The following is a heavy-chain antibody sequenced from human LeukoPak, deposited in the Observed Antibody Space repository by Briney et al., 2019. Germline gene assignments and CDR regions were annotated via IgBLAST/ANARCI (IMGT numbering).Heavy chain of an antibody. V-gene: IGHV1-46*01. Sequence: ASVKVSCKASGYTFTSYYMHWVRQAPGQGLEWMGIINPSGGSTSYAQKFQGRVTMTRDTSTSTVYVELSSLRSEDTAVYYCAREEYYYDSSGYYPLSGSLAFDYWGQGTLVTVSS. D-gene: IGHD3-22*01. CDR2: INPSGGST. CDR1: GYTFTSYY. J-gene: IGHJ4*02. CDR3: AREEYYYDSSGYYPLSGSLAFDY.